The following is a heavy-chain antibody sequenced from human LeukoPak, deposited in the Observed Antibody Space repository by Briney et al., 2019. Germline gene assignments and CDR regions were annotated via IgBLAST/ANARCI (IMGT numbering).Heavy chain of an antibody. CDR2: ISSSSSYI. CDR1: GFTFSSSW. Sequence: GGSLRLSCAASGFTFSSSWMHWVRQAPGKGLEWVSSISSSSSYIYYADSVKGRFTISRDNAKNSLYLQMNSLRAEDTAVYYCAPSSDIVVVPAAIPNPPNDYWGQGTLVTVSS. V-gene: IGHV3-21*01. D-gene: IGHD2-2*02. J-gene: IGHJ4*02. CDR3: APSSDIVVVPAAIPNPPNDY.